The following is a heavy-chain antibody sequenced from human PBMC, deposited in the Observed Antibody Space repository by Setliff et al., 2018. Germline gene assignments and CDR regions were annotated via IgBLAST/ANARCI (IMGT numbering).Heavy chain of an antibody. V-gene: IGHV4-59*03. CDR3: AKADCSSITCPFDS. Sequence: SETLSLTCNVSGDSISAASIMAWIRQPPGKGLEFIGYVYYSGAAKYDPSLKSRVTMSVDTSKTQFSLKLNSMTTEDTAVYYCAKADCSSITCPFDSWGQGTPVTVSS. CDR1: GDSISAAS. CDR2: VYYSGAA. D-gene: IGHD2-2*01. J-gene: IGHJ4*02.